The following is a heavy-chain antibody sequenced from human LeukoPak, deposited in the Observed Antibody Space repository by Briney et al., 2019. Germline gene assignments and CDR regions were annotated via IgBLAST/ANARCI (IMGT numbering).Heavy chain of an antibody. Sequence: GRSLRLSCAASGFTFDDYAMHWVRQAPGKGLEWVSGISWNSGSIGYADSVKGRFTISRDNAKNSLYLQMNSLRAEDTALYYCAKLGSSSGWSSPFDYWGQGTLVTVSS. D-gene: IGHD6-19*01. J-gene: IGHJ4*02. CDR2: ISWNSGSI. CDR1: GFTFDDYA. CDR3: AKLGSSSGWSSPFDY. V-gene: IGHV3-9*01.